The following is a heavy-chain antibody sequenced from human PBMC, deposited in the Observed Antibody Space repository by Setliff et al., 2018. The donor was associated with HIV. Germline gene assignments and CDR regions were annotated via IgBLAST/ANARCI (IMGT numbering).Heavy chain of an antibody. D-gene: IGHD3-10*01. CDR3: ARYLMTMVRGFIHDY. Sequence: VKVSCKASGYTFTSYGISWVRQASGQVLEWVGWISAYNGNTNYAQKLQGRVTMTTDKSTCTANMELRSLRSADPAVYSCARYLMTMVRGFIHDYWGQGTLVTVSS. CDR2: ISAYNGNT. J-gene: IGHJ4*02. V-gene: IGHV1-18*01. CDR1: GYTFTSYG.